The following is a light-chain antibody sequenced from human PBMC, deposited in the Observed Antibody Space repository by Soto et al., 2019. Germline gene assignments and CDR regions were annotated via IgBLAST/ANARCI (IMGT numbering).Light chain of an antibody. CDR2: DTS. CDR1: QSLRSS. J-gene: IGKJ5*01. CDR3: QQYSNWPPIT. V-gene: IGKV3-15*01. Sequence: VTQSPITLSLSPGERATLSGRASQSLRSSLAWYQQKPGQAPRLLIYDTSTRATGIPARFSGSGSGTEFTLTISSLQSEDLAVYYCQQYSNWPPITSCQRTR.